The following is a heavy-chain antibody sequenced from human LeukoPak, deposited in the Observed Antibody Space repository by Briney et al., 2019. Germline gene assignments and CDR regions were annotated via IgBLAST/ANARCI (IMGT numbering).Heavy chain of an antibody. Sequence: ASVKVSCKASGYTFTSYGISWVRQAPGQGLEWMGWISAYNGNTNYAQKLQGRVTMTTDTSTSTAYMELRSLRSDDTSVYYCARDAYCSSTSCYGDYWGQGTLVTVSS. J-gene: IGHJ4*02. V-gene: IGHV1-18*01. CDR1: GYTFTSYG. CDR3: ARDAYCSSTSCYGDY. CDR2: ISAYNGNT. D-gene: IGHD2-2*01.